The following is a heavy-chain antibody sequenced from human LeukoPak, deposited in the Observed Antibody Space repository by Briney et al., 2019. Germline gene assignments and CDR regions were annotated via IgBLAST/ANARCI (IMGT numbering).Heavy chain of an antibody. CDR1: GGSISSGSYY. J-gene: IGHJ3*02. Sequence: SETLSLTCTVSGGSISSGSYYWSWIRQPAGKGLEWIGRIYTSGSTNHNPSLKSRVTISVDTSKNQFSLKLSSVTAADTAVYYCARDRGNVLRFLEWSINDAFDIWGQGTMVTVSS. D-gene: IGHD3-3*01. CDR3: ARDRGNVLRFLEWSINDAFDI. CDR2: IYTSGST. V-gene: IGHV4-61*02.